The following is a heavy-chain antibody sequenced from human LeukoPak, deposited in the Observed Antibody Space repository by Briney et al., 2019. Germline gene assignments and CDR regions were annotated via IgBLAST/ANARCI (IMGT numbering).Heavy chain of an antibody. J-gene: IGHJ5*02. D-gene: IGHD3-22*01. CDR2: INHSGST. CDR1: GGSFSGYY. CDR3: ASALCPYYYDSSGYHAWFDP. Sequence: PSETLSLTCAVYGGSFSGYYWSWIRQPPGKGLEWIGEINHSGSTNYNPSLKSRVTISVDTSKNQFSLKLSSVTAADMAVYYCASALCPYYYDSSGYHAWFDPWGQGTLVTVSS. V-gene: IGHV4-34*01.